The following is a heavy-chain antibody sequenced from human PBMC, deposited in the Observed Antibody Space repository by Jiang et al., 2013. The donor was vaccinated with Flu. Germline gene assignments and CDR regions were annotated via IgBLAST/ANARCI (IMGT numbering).Heavy chain of an antibody. V-gene: IGHV3-23*01. J-gene: IGHJ4*02. CDR2: ISGSGNTT. CDR3: AKVGPLGYYDSTDYFDY. CDR1: GFTFSNYA. Sequence: QLLESGGGLVQPGGSLRLSCAASGFTFSNYAMTWVRQAPGKGLEWVSTISGSGNTTYYADSVKGRFTISRDNSKNTLYLQMNSLRNDDTAVFYCAKVGPLGYYDSTDYFDYWGQGTLVTVSS. D-gene: IGHD3-22*01.